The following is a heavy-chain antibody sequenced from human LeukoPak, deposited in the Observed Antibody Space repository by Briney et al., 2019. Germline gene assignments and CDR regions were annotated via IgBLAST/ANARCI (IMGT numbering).Heavy chain of an antibody. CDR3: ARVGRYYYDSGSYYNFDY. CDR1: GFTFSAYW. Sequence: GGSLRLSCAASGFTFSAYWMTWVRQAPRKGLEWVANIKEDGSEKYYVDSVKGRFTISRDNAKNSLYLQMNSLRVEDTAVYYCARVGRYYYDSGSYYNFDYWGQGTLVTVSS. J-gene: IGHJ4*02. V-gene: IGHV3-7*01. CDR2: IKEDGSEK. D-gene: IGHD3-10*01.